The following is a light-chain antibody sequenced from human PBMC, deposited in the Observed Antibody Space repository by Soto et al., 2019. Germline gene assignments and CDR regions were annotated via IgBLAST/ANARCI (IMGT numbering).Light chain of an antibody. J-gene: IGKJ2*01. CDR2: GTS. CDR1: QDIRND. Sequence: GDRITITCRASQDIRNDLGWYQQKPGKAPKLLIYGTSNLQSGVPSRFSGSGSGTGFTLTIGSLQPEDFATYYCLQDYIYPYTFGQWTKLEIK. CDR3: LQDYIYPYT. V-gene: IGKV1-6*01.